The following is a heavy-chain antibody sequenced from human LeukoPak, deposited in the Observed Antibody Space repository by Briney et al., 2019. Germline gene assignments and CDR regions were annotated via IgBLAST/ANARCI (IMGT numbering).Heavy chain of an antibody. Sequence: PSETLSLTCTVSGGSISSYYWSWIRQPPGKGLEWIGYIYYSGSTNYNPSLKSRVTISVDTSKNQFSLKLSSVTAADTAVYHCARGSYYDSSARQAFDIWGQGTMVTVSS. V-gene: IGHV4-59*01. D-gene: IGHD3-22*01. CDR1: GGSISSYY. CDR3: ARGSYYDSSARQAFDI. CDR2: IYYSGST. J-gene: IGHJ3*02.